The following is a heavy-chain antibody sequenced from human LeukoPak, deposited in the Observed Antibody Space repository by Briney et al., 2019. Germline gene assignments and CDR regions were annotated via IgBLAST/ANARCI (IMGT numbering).Heavy chain of an antibody. CDR3: ARARDGYNPLFDY. V-gene: IGHV1-2*04. Sequence: ASVKVSCKASGYTFTGYYMHWVRQAPGQGLEWMGWINPNSGGTNYAQKFQGWVTMTRDTSISTAYMELSRLRSDDTAVYYCARARDGYNPLFDYWGQGTLVTVSP. CDR2: INPNSGGT. J-gene: IGHJ4*02. D-gene: IGHD5-24*01. CDR1: GYTFTGYY.